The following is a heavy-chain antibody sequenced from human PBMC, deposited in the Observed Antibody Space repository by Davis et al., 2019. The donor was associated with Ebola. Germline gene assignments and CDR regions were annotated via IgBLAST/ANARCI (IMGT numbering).Heavy chain of an antibody. CDR1: GFTFSDYY. CDR2: ISSSGSTI. Sequence: GGSLRLSCAASGFTFSDYYMSWIRQAPGKGLEWVSHISSSGSTIYYADSVKGRFTITRGNAKNSLYLQMSSLRGEDTAVYYCAGGSSSSWSLYGYWSQGTLVTVSS. D-gene: IGHD6-13*01. J-gene: IGHJ4*02. V-gene: IGHV3-11*01. CDR3: AGGSSSSWSLYGY.